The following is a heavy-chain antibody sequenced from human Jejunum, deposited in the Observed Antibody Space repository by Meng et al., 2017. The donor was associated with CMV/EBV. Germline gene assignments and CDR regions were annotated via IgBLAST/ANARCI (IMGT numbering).Heavy chain of an antibody. Sequence: ASGYTFTGSYIHWVRQATGQGLEWMGWISPRSGGTLYAQKFQGRVTMTRDTSITTAYLELSTLKSEDTAVYFCARDPLSGYFYFDYWGQGVPVTVSS. V-gene: IGHV1-2*02. J-gene: IGHJ4*02. CDR3: ARDPLSGYFYFDY. CDR1: GYTFTGSY. D-gene: IGHD2-2*03. CDR2: ISPRSGGT.